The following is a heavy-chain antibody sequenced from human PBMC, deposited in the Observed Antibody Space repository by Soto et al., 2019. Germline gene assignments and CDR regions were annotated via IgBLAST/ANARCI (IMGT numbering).Heavy chain of an antibody. CDR2: ISSSSSYI. CDR3: ARDLYSSSARYFDY. D-gene: IGHD6-6*01. J-gene: IGHJ4*02. CDR1: GFTFSSYS. V-gene: IGHV3-21*01. Sequence: EVQLVESGGGLVQPGGSLRLSCAASGFTFSSYSMNWVRQAPGKGLEWVSSISSSSSYIYYADSVKGRFTISRDNAKNSLYLQMNSLRAEDTAVYYWARDLYSSSARYFDYWGQGTLVTVSS.